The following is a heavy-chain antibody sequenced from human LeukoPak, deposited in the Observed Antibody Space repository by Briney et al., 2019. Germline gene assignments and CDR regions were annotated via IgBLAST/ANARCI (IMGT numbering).Heavy chain of an antibody. J-gene: IGHJ1*01. CDR1: GYTFTSYY. D-gene: IGHD6-13*01. CDR2: INPSGGST. V-gene: IGHV1-46*01. CDR3: ARARGTSSWDTGVFQH. Sequence: GASVKVSCKASGYTFTSYYMHWVRQPPGQGLEWMGIINPSGGSTSYEQKFQGRVTRTRDTSTSTVYMELSSLRSEDTAVCYCARARGTSSWDTGVFQHWGQGTLVTVSS.